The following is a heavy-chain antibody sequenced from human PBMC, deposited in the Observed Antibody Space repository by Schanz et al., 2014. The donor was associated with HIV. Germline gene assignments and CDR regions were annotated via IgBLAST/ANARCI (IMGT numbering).Heavy chain of an antibody. CDR3: ARDQTIINYYYYALDV. D-gene: IGHD3-9*01. CDR2: TLHDGSGT. J-gene: IGHJ6*02. V-gene: IGHV3-33*05. Sequence: QVQLVESGGGVVQPGTSLRLSCAASGVPFRNYGMHWVRQAPGKGLEGVEITLHDGSGTYYADSVRGRFNISRDNSKNTLYLQMNNLRREDTAVYFCARDQTIINYYYYALDVWGQGTTVTVTS. CDR1: GVPFRNYG.